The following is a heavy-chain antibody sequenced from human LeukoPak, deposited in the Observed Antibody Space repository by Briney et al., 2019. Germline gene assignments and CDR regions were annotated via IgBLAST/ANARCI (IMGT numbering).Heavy chain of an antibody. Sequence: SETLSLTCTVSGGSVSSGSYYWSWIRQPPGKGLEWIGYIYYSGSTNYNPSLKSRVTISVDTSKNRFSLKLSSVTAADTAVYYCAVETTVTNWFDPWGQGTLVTVSS. J-gene: IGHJ5*02. CDR1: GGSVSSGSYY. D-gene: IGHD4-17*01. CDR3: AVETTVTNWFDP. CDR2: IYYSGST. V-gene: IGHV4-61*01.